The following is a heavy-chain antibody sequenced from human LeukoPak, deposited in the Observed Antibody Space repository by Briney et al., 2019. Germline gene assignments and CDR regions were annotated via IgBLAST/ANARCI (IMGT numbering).Heavy chain of an antibody. J-gene: IGHJ5*02. V-gene: IGHV1-18*01. CDR1: GYTFTSYG. D-gene: IGHD6-19*01. Sequence: GASVKVSCKASGYTFTSYGISWVRQAPGQGLEWMGWISAYNGNTNYAQKLQGRVTMTTDTSTSTAYMELRSLRSDDTAVYYCARDSPPQAVAGKGPNWFDPWGQGTLVTVSS. CDR3: ARDSPPQAVAGKGPNWFDP. CDR2: ISAYNGNT.